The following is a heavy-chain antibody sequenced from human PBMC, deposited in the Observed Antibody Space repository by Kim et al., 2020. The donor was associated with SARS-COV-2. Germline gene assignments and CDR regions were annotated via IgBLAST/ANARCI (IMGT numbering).Heavy chain of an antibody. Sequence: SETLSLTCTVSGGSISSSSYYWGWIRQPPGKGLEWIGSIYYSGSTYYNPSLKSRVTISVDTSKNQFSLKLSSVTAADTAVYYCARRKGSFDYWGQGTLVTVSS. CDR2: IYYSGST. V-gene: IGHV4-39*01. CDR3: ARRKGSFDY. J-gene: IGHJ4*02. CDR1: GGSISSSSYY.